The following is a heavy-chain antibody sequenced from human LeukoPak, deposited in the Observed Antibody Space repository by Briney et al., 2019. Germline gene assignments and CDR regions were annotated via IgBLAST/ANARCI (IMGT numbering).Heavy chain of an antibody. J-gene: IGHJ4*02. CDR2: IKEDGSEQ. CDR3: ARDTSWARDF. V-gene: IGHV3-7*01. D-gene: IGHD2/OR15-2a*01. CDR1: GFRFSAYW. Sequence: GGSLRLSCAASGFRFSAYWMFWARQAPGKGLDRVANIKEDGSEQYYADSVKGRFTISRDNAKNSLYLQMNSLRAEDTAVYYCARDTSWARDFWGQGILVTVSS.